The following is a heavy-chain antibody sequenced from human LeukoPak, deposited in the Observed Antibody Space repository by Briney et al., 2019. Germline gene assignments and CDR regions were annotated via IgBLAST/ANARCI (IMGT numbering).Heavy chain of an antibody. CDR3: ARTYGSSGLGYFDL. CDR2: IYYSGST. D-gene: IGHD6-13*01. J-gene: IGHJ2*01. CDR1: GGSISSYY. V-gene: IGHV4-59*01. Sequence: SGTLSLTCTVSGGSISSYYWSWIRQPPGKGLEWIGYIYYSGSTNYSPSLKSRLTTSVDTSKNQFSLKLSSVTAADTAVYYCARTYGSSGLGYFDLWGRGTLVTVSS.